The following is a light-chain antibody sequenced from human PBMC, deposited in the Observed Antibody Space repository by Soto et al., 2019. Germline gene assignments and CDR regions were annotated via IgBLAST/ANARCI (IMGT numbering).Light chain of an antibody. CDR1: QSFSSSY. CDR2: DAS. CDR3: KQYGSSPIT. Sequence: EIVLTQSPGTLSLSPGERATLSCRASQSFSSSYLAWYQQKPGQAPRLLIYDASSRATGIKDRFSGSGSGTDFTLTIRRMETEELAVYDCKQYGSSPITVGQGKRREIK. V-gene: IGKV3-20*01. J-gene: IGKJ5*01.